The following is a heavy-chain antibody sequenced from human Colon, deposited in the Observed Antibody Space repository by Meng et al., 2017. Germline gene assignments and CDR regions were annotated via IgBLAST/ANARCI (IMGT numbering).Heavy chain of an antibody. CDR2: IYYSGST. Sequence: GPLQESGPGLVRPSETLSLTCTVSGGSVISNSYYWSWIRQPPGKGLEWIGFIYYSGSTNYNPSLKSRVTISVDTSKNQFSLKVSSVTAADTAVYYCARDSGYDKNWFDPWGQGTLVTVSS. CDR1: GGSVISNSYY. J-gene: IGHJ5*02. V-gene: IGHV4-61*01. D-gene: IGHD5-12*01. CDR3: ARDSGYDKNWFDP.